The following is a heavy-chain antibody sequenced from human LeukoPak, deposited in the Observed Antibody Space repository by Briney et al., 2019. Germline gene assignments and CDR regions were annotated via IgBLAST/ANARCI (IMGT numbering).Heavy chain of an antibody. V-gene: IGHV1-2*02. CDR1: GYTFTGYY. CDR3: ARVRGSRYKYYLDY. Sequence: WASVKVSCEASGYTFTGYYMHWVRQAPGQGLEWMGWINPNSGGTNYAQKFQGRVTMTRDTSISTAYMELSRLRSDDTAVYYCARVRGSRYKYYLDYWGQGTLVTVSS. CDR2: INPNSGGT. D-gene: IGHD2-2*02. J-gene: IGHJ4*02.